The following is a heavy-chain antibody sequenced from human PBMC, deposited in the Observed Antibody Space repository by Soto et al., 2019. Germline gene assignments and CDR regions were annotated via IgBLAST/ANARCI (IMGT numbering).Heavy chain of an antibody. V-gene: IGHV4-4*02. D-gene: IGHD3-10*01. CDR3: ARGSRLGELLQSPFDY. CDR2: IYHSGST. Sequence: PSETLSLTCAVSGGSISSNNWRSCVHQPPGKGLEWIGEIYHSGSTNYNPSLKSRVTISVDKSKNQFSLKLSSVTAADTAVYYCARGSRLGELLQSPFDYWGQGTLVTVS. J-gene: IGHJ4*02. CDR1: GGSISSNNW.